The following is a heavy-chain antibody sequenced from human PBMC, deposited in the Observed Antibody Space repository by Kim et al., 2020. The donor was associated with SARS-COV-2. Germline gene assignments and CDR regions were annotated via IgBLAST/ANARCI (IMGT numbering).Heavy chain of an antibody. CDR2: IYPGDSDT. CDR3: ARHEGGVVVPAAMFDY. Sequence: GESLKISCKGSGYSFTSYWIGWVRQMPGKGLEWMGIIYPGDSDTRYSPSFQGQVTISADKSISTAYLQWSSLKASDTAMYYCARHEGGVVVPAAMFDYWGQGTLVTVSS. CDR1: GYSFTSYW. J-gene: IGHJ4*02. D-gene: IGHD2-2*01. V-gene: IGHV5-51*01.